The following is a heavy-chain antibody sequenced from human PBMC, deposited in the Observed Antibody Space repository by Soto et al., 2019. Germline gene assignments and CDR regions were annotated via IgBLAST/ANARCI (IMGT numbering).Heavy chain of an antibody. CDR2: IWNDGNGY. Sequence: VGSLRLSCAVSGFTFNNYGMHWVRQAPGKGLEWVAVIWNDGNGYYYANSVKGRFTISRDNSKNTLYLQMSSLRAEDTAVYYCARRQISHPTRGAASARGGMDVWGQGTTVTVSS. CDR1: GFTFNNYG. J-gene: IGHJ6*02. V-gene: IGHV3-33*01. D-gene: IGHD6-13*01. CDR3: ARRQISHPTRGAASARGGMDV.